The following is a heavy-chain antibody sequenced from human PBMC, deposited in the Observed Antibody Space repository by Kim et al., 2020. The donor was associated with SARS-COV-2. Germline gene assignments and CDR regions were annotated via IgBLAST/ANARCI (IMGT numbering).Heavy chain of an antibody. J-gene: IGHJ4*02. Sequence: YYVDSVKGRFTHARDNSKNTLYLQMNSLRAEDTAVYYCARSFRARWYLDYWGQGTLVTVSS. D-gene: IGHD3-10*01. V-gene: IGHV3-30*01. CDR3: ARSFRARWYLDY.